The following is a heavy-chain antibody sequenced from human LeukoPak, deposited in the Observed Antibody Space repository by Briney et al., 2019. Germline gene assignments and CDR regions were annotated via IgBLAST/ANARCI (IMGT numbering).Heavy chain of an antibody. D-gene: IGHD3-3*01. CDR2: ISSSSSYI. CDR3: ARDGDFWSGYYVY. Sequence: GGSLRLSCAASGFTFSSYNMNWVRQAPGKGLEWVSSISSSSSYIYYADSVKGRFTISRDNAKNSLYLQMNSLRAEDTAVYYCARDGDFWSGYYVYWGQGTLVTVSS. J-gene: IGHJ4*02. CDR1: GFTFSSYN. V-gene: IGHV3-21*01.